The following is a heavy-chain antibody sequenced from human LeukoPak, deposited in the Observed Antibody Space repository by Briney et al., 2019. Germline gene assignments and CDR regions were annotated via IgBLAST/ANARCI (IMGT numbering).Heavy chain of an antibody. CDR2: IYYSGST. D-gene: IGHD4-23*01. CDR3: AREIVLTTVVTGGGY. Sequence: SETLSLTCTVSGGSISSYYWSWIRQPPGKGLEWIGYIYYSGSTNYNPSLKSRVTISVDTSKNQFSLKLSSVTAADTAVYYCAREIVLTTVVTGGGYWGQGTLVTVSS. J-gene: IGHJ4*02. V-gene: IGHV4-59*12. CDR1: GGSISSYY.